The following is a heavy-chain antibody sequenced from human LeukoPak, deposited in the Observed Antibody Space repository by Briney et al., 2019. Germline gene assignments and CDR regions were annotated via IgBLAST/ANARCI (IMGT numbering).Heavy chain of an antibody. D-gene: IGHD6-19*01. CDR1: GYTFTGYY. CDR2: INPNSGGT. Sequence: GASVKVSCKASGYTFTGYYMHWVRQAPGQGLEWMGWINPNSGGTNYAQKFQGRVTMTRDTSISTAYMELSRLRSDDTAVYYCARSGYSSGWYAYYYYYYMDVWGKGTTVTVSS. J-gene: IGHJ6*03. CDR3: ARSGYSSGWYAYYYYYYMDV. V-gene: IGHV1-2*02.